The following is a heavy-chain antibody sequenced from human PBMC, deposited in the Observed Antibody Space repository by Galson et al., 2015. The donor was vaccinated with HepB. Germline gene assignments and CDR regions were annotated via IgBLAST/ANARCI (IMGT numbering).Heavy chain of an antibody. CDR2: IHSDGGT. Sequence: SLRLSCAASGFTVRNNHISWVRQAPGKGLEWVSVIHSDGGTYYADSVKGRFTVSSDSSKNTLSLQMNSLRAEDTAVYYCARGGFWTDYYHFDSWGQGTPVTVSS. V-gene: IGHV3-66*01. J-gene: IGHJ4*02. CDR3: ARGGFWTDYYHFDS. CDR1: GFTVRNNH. D-gene: IGHD3/OR15-3a*01.